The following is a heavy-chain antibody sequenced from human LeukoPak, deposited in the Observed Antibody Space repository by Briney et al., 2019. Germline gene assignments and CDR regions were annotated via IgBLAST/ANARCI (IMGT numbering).Heavy chain of an antibody. D-gene: IGHD5-12*01. CDR2: INPSGGST. Sequence: GASVKVSCKASGYTFTSYYMHWVRQAPGQGLEWMGIINPSGGSTSYAQKFQGRVTMTRDTSTSTVYMELSSLRSEDTAVYYCARDPAIVATARAFDIWGQGTMVTVPS. J-gene: IGHJ3*02. V-gene: IGHV1-46*01. CDR3: ARDPAIVATARAFDI. CDR1: GYTFTSYY.